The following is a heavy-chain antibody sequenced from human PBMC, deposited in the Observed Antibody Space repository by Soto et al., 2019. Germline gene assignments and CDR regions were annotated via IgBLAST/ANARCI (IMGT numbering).Heavy chain of an antibody. CDR1: GYPFTSYY. Sequence: ASVKVSCKASGYPFTSYYMHWVRQAPGQGLEWMGIINPSGGSTRYAQKFQGRVTMTRDTSTSTVYMELSSLRSEDTAVYYCARGLIYDSSGYYFDYWGQGTLVTVSS. D-gene: IGHD3-22*01. V-gene: IGHV1-46*01. CDR3: ARGLIYDSSGYYFDY. J-gene: IGHJ4*02. CDR2: INPSGGST.